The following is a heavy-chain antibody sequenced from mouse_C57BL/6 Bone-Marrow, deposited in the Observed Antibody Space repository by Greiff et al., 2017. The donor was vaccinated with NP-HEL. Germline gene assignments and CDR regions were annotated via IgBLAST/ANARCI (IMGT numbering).Heavy chain of an antibody. CDR2: IDPSDSYT. V-gene: IGHV1-69*01. CDR3: ARDYGSSYGWYFDV. Sequence: QVQLQQPGAELVMPGASVKLSCKASGYTFTSYWMHWVKQRPGQGLEWIGEIDPSDSYTNYNQKFKGKSTLTVDKSSSTAYMQLRSLTSEDSAVYYCARDYGSSYGWYFDVWGTGTTVTVSS. D-gene: IGHD1-1*01. CDR1: GYTFTSYW. J-gene: IGHJ1*03.